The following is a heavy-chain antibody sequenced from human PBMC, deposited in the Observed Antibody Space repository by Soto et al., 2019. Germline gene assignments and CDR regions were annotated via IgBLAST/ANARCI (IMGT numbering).Heavy chain of an antibody. CDR1: GFTFSSYA. V-gene: IGHV3-30-3*01. D-gene: IGHD4-17*01. CDR3: ARGAALGDPDVPFDY. Sequence: QVQLVESGGGVVQPGRSLRLSCAASGFTFSSYAMHWVRQAPGKGLEWVAVISYDGSNKYYADSVKGRFTISRDNSKNTLYLQMNSLRAEDTAVYYCARGAALGDPDVPFDYWGQGPLVTVSS. CDR2: ISYDGSNK. J-gene: IGHJ4*02.